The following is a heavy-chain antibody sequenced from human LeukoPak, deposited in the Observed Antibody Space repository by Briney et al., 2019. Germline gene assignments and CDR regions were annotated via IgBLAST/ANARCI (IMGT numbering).Heavy chain of an antibody. Sequence: SETLSLTCAVYGGSFSSYYWSWIRQPPGKGLEWIGEINHSGSTNYNPSLKSRVTISVDTSKNQFSLKLSSVTAADTAVYYCARGRITMVRGVIITFRYYYYYMDVWGKGTTVTVSS. J-gene: IGHJ6*03. CDR2: INHSGST. CDR3: ARGRITMVRGVIITFRYYYYYMDV. V-gene: IGHV4-34*01. CDR1: GGSFSSYY. D-gene: IGHD3-10*01.